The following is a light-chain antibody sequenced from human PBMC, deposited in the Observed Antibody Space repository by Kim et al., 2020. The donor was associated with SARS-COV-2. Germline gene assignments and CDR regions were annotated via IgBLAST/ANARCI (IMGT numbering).Light chain of an antibody. CDR2: EDT. CDR3: QAWDSSTVV. V-gene: IGLV3-1*01. CDR1: KVGDKY. J-gene: IGLJ2*01. Sequence: VSPGQTASITCSGDKVGDKYACWYQQKPGQSPVLVIYEDTKRPSGIPERFSGSNSGNTATLTISGTQAMDEADYYCQAWDSSTVVFGGGTQLTVL.